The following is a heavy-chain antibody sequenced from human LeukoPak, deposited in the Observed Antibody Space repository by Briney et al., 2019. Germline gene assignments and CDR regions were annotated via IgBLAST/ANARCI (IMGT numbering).Heavy chain of an antibody. CDR1: GLTLSDAW. J-gene: IGHJ4*02. CDR3: TTYVCSGGSCYYFDN. V-gene: IGHV3-15*01. Sequence: GGSLRLSCAASGLTLSDAWMSWVRQAPGKGLEWVGRIKSKTDGGTTDYAAPVKGRFTMSRDDSKNTLYLKMNSLKTEDTAVYYCTTYVCSGGSCYYFDNWGQGTLVTVSS. CDR2: IKSKTDGGTT. D-gene: IGHD2-15*01.